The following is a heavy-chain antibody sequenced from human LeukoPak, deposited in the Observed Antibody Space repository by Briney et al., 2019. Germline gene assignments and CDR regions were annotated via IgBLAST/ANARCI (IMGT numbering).Heavy chain of an antibody. D-gene: IGHD2-2*01. CDR1: GYTFTCYY. Sequence: ASVKVSCKASGYTFTCYYMHWVRQAPGQGLEWMGRINPNSGGTNYAQKFQGRVTMTRDTSISTAYMELSRLRSDDTAVYYCARGYCSSTSCFYYFDYWGQGPLVTVSS. CDR3: ARGYCSSTSCFYYFDY. J-gene: IGHJ4*02. CDR2: INPNSGGT. V-gene: IGHV1-2*06.